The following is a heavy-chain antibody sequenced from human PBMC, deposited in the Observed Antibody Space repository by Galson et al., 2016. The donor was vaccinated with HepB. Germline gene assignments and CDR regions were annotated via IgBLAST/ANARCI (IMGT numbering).Heavy chain of an antibody. Sequence: SVKVSCKASGDTFSSYGITWVRQAPGQGLEWMGGIIPMFDRINYAQKFQGRVTITADESTSTAYMELTSLRSEDTAVYYCARSLRTYSYGIDSFDIWGQGTMVTVSS. CDR3: ARSLRTYSYGIDSFDI. D-gene: IGHD5-18*01. CDR1: GDTFSSYG. CDR2: IIPMFDRI. J-gene: IGHJ3*02. V-gene: IGHV1-69*13.